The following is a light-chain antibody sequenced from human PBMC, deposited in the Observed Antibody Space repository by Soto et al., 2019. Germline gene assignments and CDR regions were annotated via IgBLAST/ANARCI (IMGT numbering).Light chain of an antibody. CDR2: GAS. CDR1: QSVGSRY. V-gene: IGKV3-20*01. Sequence: EIVLTQSPDTLSLSPGERATLSCRASQSVGSRYLAWYQQKPGQAPRLLIYGASTRATGIPDRFSGSGSGTDFTLTISRLEPEDFAVYYCQQYGSSGTFGQGTKVDI. J-gene: IGKJ1*01. CDR3: QQYGSSGT.